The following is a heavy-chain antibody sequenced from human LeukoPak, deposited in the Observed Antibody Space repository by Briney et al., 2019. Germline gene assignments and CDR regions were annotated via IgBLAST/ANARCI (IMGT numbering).Heavy chain of an antibody. V-gene: IGHV3-7*01. J-gene: IGHJ6*03. Sequence: GGSLRLSCAASGFTFSTYSGNWIRQAPGKGLEWVANIKQDGSEKYYVDSVKGRFTVSRDNAKNSLYLQMNSLRAEDTAVYYCAREGGSGSYYHYHYYYYYYMDVWGKGTTVTVSS. CDR3: AREGGSGSYYHYHYYYYYYMDV. CDR2: IKQDGSEK. D-gene: IGHD3-10*01. CDR1: GFTFSTYS.